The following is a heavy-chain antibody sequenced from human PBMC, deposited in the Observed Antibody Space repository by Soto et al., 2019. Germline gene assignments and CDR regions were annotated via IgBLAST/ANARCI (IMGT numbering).Heavy chain of an antibody. CDR2: IYYSGST. Sequence: TLSLTCTVSGGSISSGGYYWSWIRQHPGKGLEWIGYIYYSGSTYYNPSLKSRVTISVDTSKNQFSLKLSSVTAADTAVYYCARGVVVPAAHRFDYWGQGTLVTVSS. D-gene: IGHD2-2*01. CDR1: GGSISSGGYY. V-gene: IGHV4-31*03. CDR3: ARGVVVPAAHRFDY. J-gene: IGHJ4*02.